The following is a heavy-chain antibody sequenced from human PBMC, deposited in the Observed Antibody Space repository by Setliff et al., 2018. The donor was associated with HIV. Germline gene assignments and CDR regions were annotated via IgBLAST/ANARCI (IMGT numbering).Heavy chain of an antibody. V-gene: IGHV1-2*02. Sequence: ASVKVSCKAYGYTFTAYYMHWVRQAPGQGLEWMGWINPNSGGTNYAQKFRGRVTMTRDTSINTAHMYLSSLRSDDTAIYFCARGTDFWSGSSNFDYWGQGTQVTVPS. CDR3: ARGTDFWSGSSNFDY. CDR2: INPNSGGT. J-gene: IGHJ4*02. D-gene: IGHD3-3*01. CDR1: GYTFTAYY.